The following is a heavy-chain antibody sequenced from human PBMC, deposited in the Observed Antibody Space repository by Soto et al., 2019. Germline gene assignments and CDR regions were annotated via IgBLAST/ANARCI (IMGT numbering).Heavy chain of an antibody. D-gene: IGHD2-15*01. CDR3: ARESPGYCSGGSCYYFDY. Sequence: QVQLQESGPGLVKPSQTLSLTCTVSGGSISRGNYYWSWIRQPPGKGLEWIGYIYSSGSTYYNPSLKSRVTLSVDKSKNQFSLKLSSVTAADTAVYYCARESPGYCSGGSCYYFDYRGQGTLVTFSS. J-gene: IGHJ4*02. V-gene: IGHV4-30-4*01. CDR2: IYSSGST. CDR1: GGSISRGNYY.